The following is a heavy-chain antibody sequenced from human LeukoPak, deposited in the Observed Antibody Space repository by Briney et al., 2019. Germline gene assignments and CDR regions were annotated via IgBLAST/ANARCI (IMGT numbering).Heavy chain of an antibody. Sequence: GGSLRLSCAASGFTFSGYTLHWVRQAPGKGLEYVSAIISHGGSTHYADSVKGRFTVSRDNSKNTLYLQMDSLRAEDMAVYYCARITMGARGANFYYYFLDAWGKGTTVTVSS. CDR1: GFTFSGYT. CDR2: IISHGGST. V-gene: IGHV3-64*02. D-gene: IGHD3-3*01. J-gene: IGHJ6*03. CDR3: ARITMGARGANFYYYFLDA.